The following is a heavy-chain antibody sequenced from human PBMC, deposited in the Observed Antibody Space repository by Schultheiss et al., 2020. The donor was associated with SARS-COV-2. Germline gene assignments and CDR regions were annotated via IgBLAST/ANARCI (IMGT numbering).Heavy chain of an antibody. J-gene: IGHJ5*02. V-gene: IGHV4-61*02. CDR3: ARGGRYSTLGFDP. D-gene: IGHD6-13*01. CDR1: GGSISRGSYS. CDR2: IYTTGST. Sequence: SETLSLTCAVSGGSISRGSYSWNWIRQPAGKGLEWIGRIYTTGSTNYSPSLKSRVTISVDTSKNQFSLKLSSVTAADTAVYYCARGGRYSTLGFDPWGQGTLVTVSS.